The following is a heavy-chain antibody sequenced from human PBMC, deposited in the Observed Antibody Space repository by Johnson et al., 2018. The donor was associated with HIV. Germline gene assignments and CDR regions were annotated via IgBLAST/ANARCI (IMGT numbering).Heavy chain of an antibody. D-gene: IGHD5-12*01. V-gene: IGHV3-20*04. J-gene: IGHJ3*02. Sequence: VQLVESGGGLVQPGGSLRLSCAASGFTVSSNYMSWVRQAPGKGLEWVSGINWNGGSTGYAESVKGRFTISRDNAKKSLFLEMKSLRAEETAVYYCARVGVSGYDLAAFDIWGQGTMVTVSS. CDR2: INWNGGST. CDR3: ARVGVSGYDLAAFDI. CDR1: GFTVSSNY.